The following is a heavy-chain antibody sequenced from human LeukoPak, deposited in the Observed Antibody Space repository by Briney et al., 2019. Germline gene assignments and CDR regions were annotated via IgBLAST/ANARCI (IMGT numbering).Heavy chain of an antibody. CDR1: GFTFNTYG. CDR2: IYYDGSNR. D-gene: IGHD1-14*01. CDR3: ARLPTGFFGMDV. J-gene: IGHJ6*02. Sequence: GRSLRLSCAASGFTFNTYGMHWVRQAPGKGLEWLAVIYYDGSNRYYADSVKGRFTISRDNPKNTLYLQMNSLRAEDTSVYYCARLPTGFFGMDVWGQGATVTVSS. V-gene: IGHV3-33*01.